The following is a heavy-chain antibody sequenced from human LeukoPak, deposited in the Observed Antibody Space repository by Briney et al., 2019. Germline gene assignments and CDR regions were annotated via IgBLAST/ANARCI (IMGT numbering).Heavy chain of an antibody. CDR3: TTVLFVGAKRDWFDP. V-gene: IGHV3-15*01. D-gene: IGHD1-26*01. Sequence: GGSLRLSCAASGFTFSNAWMSWVRQAPGKGLEWVGRIKSKTDGGTTDYAAPVKGRFTISRDDSKNTLYLQMNSLKTEDTAVYYCTTVLFVGAKRDWFDPWGQGTLVTVSS. CDR2: IKSKTDGGTT. CDR1: GFTFSNAW. J-gene: IGHJ5*02.